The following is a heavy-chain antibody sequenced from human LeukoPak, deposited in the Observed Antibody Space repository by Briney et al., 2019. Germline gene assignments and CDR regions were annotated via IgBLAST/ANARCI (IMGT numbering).Heavy chain of an antibody. CDR1: GGSINNYY. J-gene: IGHJ6*03. D-gene: IGHD6-6*01. CDR2: IYSDGRT. Sequence: SETLSLTCTVSGGSINNYYWSWIRQPAGKALEWIGHIYSDGRTNYNPSLQSRFTMSVDTSSSHLSLVLTSVTAADTAVYYCARDRLGSSSPTYFYYYMDVWGRGTTVIVSS. V-gene: IGHV4-4*07. CDR3: ARDRLGSSSPTYFYYYMDV.